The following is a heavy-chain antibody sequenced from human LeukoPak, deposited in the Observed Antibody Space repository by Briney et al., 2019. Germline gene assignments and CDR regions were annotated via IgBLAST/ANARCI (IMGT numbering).Heavy chain of an antibody. CDR1: GFTFSNYE. V-gene: IGHV3-48*03. D-gene: IGHD3-22*01. J-gene: IGHJ4*02. CDR2: ISSSGSTT. CDR3: GYYYDSSGYYQPFDY. Sequence: GGSLRLSCAASGFTFSNYEMNWVRQGPGKGLEWISYISSSGSTTYYADSVKGRFTISRDNSKNTLYLQMNSLRAEDTAVYYCGYYYDSSGYYQPFDYWGQGTLVTVSS.